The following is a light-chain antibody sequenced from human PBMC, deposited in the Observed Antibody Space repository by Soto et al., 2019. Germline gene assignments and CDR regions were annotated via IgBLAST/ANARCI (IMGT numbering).Light chain of an antibody. CDR1: QSVNNDY. CDR3: QHYDGSPRT. Sequence: ETVLTQSPGTVSLSPGERATLSCRTGQSVNNDYLAWYQQKPGQAPRLLIYGVFNRATGIPGRFSGSGSGTDFTLTISGLEPEDSAVYYCQHYDGSPRTFGQGTKLEIK. V-gene: IGKV3-20*01. CDR2: GVF. J-gene: IGKJ2*01.